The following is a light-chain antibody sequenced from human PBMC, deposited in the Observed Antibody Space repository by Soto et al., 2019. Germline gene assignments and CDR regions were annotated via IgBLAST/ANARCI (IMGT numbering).Light chain of an antibody. CDR1: QSVLSSSNNKTY. J-gene: IGKJ5*01. V-gene: IGKV4-1*01. CDR3: QQYHSDPIT. CDR2: WAS. Sequence: DFVMTQSPDSLAVSLGERANINCKASQSVLSSSNNKTYLAWFQQKSGQPPKLLIYWASTRQSGVPDRFSGSGSATDFTLTISSLQAEDVAVYYCQQYHSDPITFGQGTRREIK.